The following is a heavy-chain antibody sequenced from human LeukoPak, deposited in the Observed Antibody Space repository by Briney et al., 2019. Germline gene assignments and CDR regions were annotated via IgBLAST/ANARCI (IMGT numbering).Heavy chain of an antibody. CDR2: IDQDESAR. Sequence: TGGALRLSCAASGFTFSRFWLSWVRQAPGKGLGWVASIDQDESARFYVDSVKGRFTISRDNAKNSLYLQMNSLRAEDTAVYYCARGGSYSSSWNDDYYYYYMDVWGKGTTVTISS. D-gene: IGHD6-13*01. CDR1: GFTFSRFW. CDR3: ARGGSYSSSWNDDYYYYYMDV. V-gene: IGHV3-7*01. J-gene: IGHJ6*03.